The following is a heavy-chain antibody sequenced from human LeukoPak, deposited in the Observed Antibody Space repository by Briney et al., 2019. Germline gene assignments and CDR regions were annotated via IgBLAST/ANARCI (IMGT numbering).Heavy chain of an antibody. V-gene: IGHV4-30-2*01. CDR1: GGSISSGGYS. Sequence: SETLSLTCAVSGGSISSGGYSWSWIRQPPGKGLEWIGYIYHSGSTNYNPSLKSRVTISVDTSKNQFSLKLSSVTAADTAVYYCARAGSSSWSRKTGGFYWGQGTLVTVSS. D-gene: IGHD6-13*01. CDR2: IYHSGST. CDR3: ARAGSSSWSRKTGGFY. J-gene: IGHJ4*02.